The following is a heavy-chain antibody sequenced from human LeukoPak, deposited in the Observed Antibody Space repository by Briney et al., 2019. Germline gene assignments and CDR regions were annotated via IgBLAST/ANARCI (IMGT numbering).Heavy chain of an antibody. CDR1: GFTFSSFG. CDR2: IWSHGNEI. J-gene: IGHJ4*02. CDR3: VRGSGGDGYGYWGDN. Sequence: GGSLRLSCAASGFTFSSFGMHWVRKAPGKGLEWVAVIWSHGNEIHYVDSVKGRFSISRDNFRNKLYLQMNSLRVEDSAVYYCVRGSGGDGYGYWGDNWGQGTLVTVFS. D-gene: IGHD5-24*01. V-gene: IGHV3-33*01.